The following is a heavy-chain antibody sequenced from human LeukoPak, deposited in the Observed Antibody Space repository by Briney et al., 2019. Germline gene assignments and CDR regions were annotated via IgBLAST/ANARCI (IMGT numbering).Heavy chain of an antibody. V-gene: IGHV3-23*01. CDR3: AKGRRGYSYGPADY. CDR1: GFTFSSCA. J-gene: IGHJ4*02. CDR2: ISGSGGTT. Sequence: GGSLRLSCTASGFTFSSCAMSWVRQAPGKGLEWVSAISGSGGTTYYADSVKGRFTISRDNSNNTLYLQMNSLRAEDTAVYYCAKGRRGYSYGPADYWGQGTLVTVSS. D-gene: IGHD5-18*01.